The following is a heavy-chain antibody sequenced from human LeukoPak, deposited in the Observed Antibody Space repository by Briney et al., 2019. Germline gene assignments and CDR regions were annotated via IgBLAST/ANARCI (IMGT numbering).Heavy chain of an antibody. J-gene: IGHJ4*02. CDR3: TKGGGSSWSWTDY. CDR2: ISGSGGST. Sequence: GGSLRLSCAASGFTFSSYAMSWVRQAPGKGLEWVSAISGSGGSTYHADSVKGRFTISRDNSKNTLYLQMNRLRAEDTAVYYCTKGGGSSWSWTDYWGQGTLVTVSS. V-gene: IGHV3-23*01. CDR1: GFTFSSYA. D-gene: IGHD6-13*01.